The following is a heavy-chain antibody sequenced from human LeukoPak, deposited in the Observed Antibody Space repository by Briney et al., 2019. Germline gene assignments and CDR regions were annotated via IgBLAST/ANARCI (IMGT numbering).Heavy chain of an antibody. CDR3: ARAVLRYFDWLSY. D-gene: IGHD3-9*01. V-gene: IGHV1-2*02. CDR2: INPNSGGT. J-gene: IGHJ4*02. CDR1: GGTFSSYA. Sequence: ASVKVSCKASGGTFSSYAISWVRQAPGQGLEWMGWINPNSGGTNYAQKFQGRVTMTRDTSISTAYMELSRLRSDDTAVYYCARAVLRYFDWLSYWGQGTLVTVSS.